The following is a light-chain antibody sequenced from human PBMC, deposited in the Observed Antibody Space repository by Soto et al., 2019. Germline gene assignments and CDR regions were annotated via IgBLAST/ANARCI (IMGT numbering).Light chain of an antibody. J-gene: IGLJ3*02. Sequence: QSALTQPPSASGSPGQSVTISCTGTTSDVGGYNYVCWYQQHPGKAPKLIIYEDTKRPSGVPDRFTGSKSGNTASLTVSGLQAEDEADCYCSSHAGSNNWAVFGGGTKLTVL. CDR2: EDT. CDR1: TSDVGGYNY. V-gene: IGLV2-8*01. CDR3: SSHAGSNNWAV.